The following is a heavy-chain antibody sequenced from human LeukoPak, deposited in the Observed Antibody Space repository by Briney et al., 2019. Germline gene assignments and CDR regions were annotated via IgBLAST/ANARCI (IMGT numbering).Heavy chain of an antibody. J-gene: IGHJ4*02. D-gene: IGHD3-10*01. Sequence: SGGSLRLSCAASGFTFSSYGMHWVRQAPGKGLEWVAFIRYDGSNKYYADSVKGRFTISRDNSKNTLYLQMNSLRAEDTAVYYCAKNLPGSGTLFDYWGQGTLVTVSS. CDR1: GFTFSSYG. CDR2: IRYDGSNK. CDR3: AKNLPGSGTLFDY. V-gene: IGHV3-30*02.